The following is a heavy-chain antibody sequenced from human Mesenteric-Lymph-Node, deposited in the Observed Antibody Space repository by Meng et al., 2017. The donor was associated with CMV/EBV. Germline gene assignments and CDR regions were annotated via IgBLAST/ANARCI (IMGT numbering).Heavy chain of an antibody. V-gene: IGHV4-34*01. CDR3: ARGDIVVVPAALKVAYYFDY. D-gene: IGHD2-2*01. CDR2: INHSGST. CDR1: FSGSY. Sequence: FSGSYWTWIRPPPGKGLEWIGEINHSGSTNYNPSLKSRVTISVDTSKNQFSLRLSSVTAADTAVYYCARGDIVVVPAALKVAYYFDYWGQGTLVTVSS. J-gene: IGHJ4*02.